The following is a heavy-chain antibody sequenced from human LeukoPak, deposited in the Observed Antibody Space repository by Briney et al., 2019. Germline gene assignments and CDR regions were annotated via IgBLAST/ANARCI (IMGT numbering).Heavy chain of an antibody. D-gene: IGHD3-10*01. CDR1: GFTFSSYW. CDR2: INADGGST. V-gene: IGHV3-74*01. CDR3: ARAADYYASGIFY. Sequence: GGSLRLSCAASGFTFSSYWMHWVRQAPGKGLVWVSGINADGGSTRYADSVKGRFTISRDNAKNTLYLQMNSLRAEETAVYFCARAADYYASGIFYWGQGTLVTVSS. J-gene: IGHJ4*02.